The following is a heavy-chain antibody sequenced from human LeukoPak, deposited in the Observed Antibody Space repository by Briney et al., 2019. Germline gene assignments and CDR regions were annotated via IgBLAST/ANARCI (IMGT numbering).Heavy chain of an antibody. CDR1: GGSISSGSYY. J-gene: IGHJ4*02. Sequence: SQTLSLTCTVSGGSISSGSYYWSWIRQPAGKGLEWIGRIYTSGSTNYNPSLKSRVTISVDASKNQFSLKLSSVTAADTAMYYCARDLAGATTFDYWGQGAQVTVSS. CDR3: ARDLAGATTFDY. D-gene: IGHD1-26*01. V-gene: IGHV4-61*02. CDR2: IYTSGST.